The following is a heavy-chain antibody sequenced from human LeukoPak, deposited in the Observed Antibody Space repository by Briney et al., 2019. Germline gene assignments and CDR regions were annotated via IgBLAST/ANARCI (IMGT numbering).Heavy chain of an antibody. CDR3: ARAVRTVRYFDY. D-gene: IGHD4-17*01. Sequence: PSETLSLTCTVSGGSISSGGYYWSWIRQHPGKGLEWIGYIYYSGSTYYNPSLKSRVTISVDTSKNQFSLKLSSVTAADTAVYYCARAVRTVRYFDYWGQGTLVTVSS. CDR2: IYYSGST. J-gene: IGHJ4*02. V-gene: IGHV4-31*03. CDR1: GGSISSGGYY.